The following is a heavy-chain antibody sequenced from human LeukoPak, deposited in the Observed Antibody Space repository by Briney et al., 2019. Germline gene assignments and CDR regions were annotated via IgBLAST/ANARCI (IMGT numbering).Heavy chain of an antibody. D-gene: IGHD4-17*01. CDR1: GDSISSTTYY. CDR3: ARERGGDYEYFDY. Sequence: SETLSLTCTVSGDSISSTTYYWGWIRQPPGKGLEWIGSIYSSGSTYYNPSLKSRVTVSADTSNNQVSLKLNSVTAADTAVYYCARERGGDYEYFDYWGQGTLVTVSS. J-gene: IGHJ4*02. V-gene: IGHV4-39*07. CDR2: IYSSGST.